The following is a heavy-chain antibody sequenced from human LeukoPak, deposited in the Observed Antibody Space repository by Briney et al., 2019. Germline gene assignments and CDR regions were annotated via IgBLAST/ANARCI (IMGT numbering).Heavy chain of an antibody. D-gene: IGHD2-15*01. CDR2: INPNSGGT. V-gene: IGHV1-2*02. J-gene: IGHJ3*02. CDR1: GYTFTSYY. Sequence: GASVKVSCKASGYTFTSYYMHWVRQAPGQGLEWMGWINPNSGGTNYAQKFQGRVTMTRDTSISTAYMELSRLRSDDTAVYYCARSKSVVVAATLTIDIWGQGTMVTVSS. CDR3: ARSKSVVVAATLTIDI.